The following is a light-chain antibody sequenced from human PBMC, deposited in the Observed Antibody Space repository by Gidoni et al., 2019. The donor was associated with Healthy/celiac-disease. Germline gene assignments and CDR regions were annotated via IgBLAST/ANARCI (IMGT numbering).Light chain of an antibody. V-gene: IGKV1-39*01. CDR1: QSISSY. CDR3: QQSYSTPRLT. CDR2: AAS. J-gene: IGKJ4*01. Sequence: DIQMTQSPSSLSASVGDRVTITCRASQSISSYLNWYQQKPGKDPKLLIYAASSLQSGVPSRFSGSGSGTDFNITISSLQPEDFATYYCQQSYSTPRLTFGGGTKVEIK.